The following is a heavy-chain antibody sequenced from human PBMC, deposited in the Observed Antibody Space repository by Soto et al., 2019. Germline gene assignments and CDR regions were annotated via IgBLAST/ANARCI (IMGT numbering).Heavy chain of an antibody. CDR1: GFTFSDYA. D-gene: IGHD6-19*01. J-gene: IGHJ5*02. CDR2: ISGSGDNT. V-gene: IGHV3-23*01. Sequence: EVQLLESGGGLVQPGGSLRISCAASGFTFSDYAMKWVRQAPGRGLEWVSFISGSGDNTNYADSVRGRFTISRDNSKSTLYLQMKSVRAEDTAVYYCAKGPYSSGGYWFDPWGQGTLVIVSS. CDR3: AKGPYSSGGYWFDP.